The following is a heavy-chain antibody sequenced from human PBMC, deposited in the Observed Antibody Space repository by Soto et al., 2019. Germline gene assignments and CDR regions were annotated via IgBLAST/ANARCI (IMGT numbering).Heavy chain of an antibody. V-gene: IGHV3-9*02. J-gene: IGHJ4*02. CDR3: IKDETPGGADY. CDR1: GFKAHQYA. Sequence: EVQLVESGGRLIQPGRSLRLSCTASGFKAHQYAMHWVRQAPGKGLEWVSGIYRDGGGTGYADSVKGRFTVSRDNVKNSLSLQMNSLRSDDTALYYCIKDETPGGADYWGQGILVTVSS. D-gene: IGHD3-10*01. CDR2: IYRDGGGT.